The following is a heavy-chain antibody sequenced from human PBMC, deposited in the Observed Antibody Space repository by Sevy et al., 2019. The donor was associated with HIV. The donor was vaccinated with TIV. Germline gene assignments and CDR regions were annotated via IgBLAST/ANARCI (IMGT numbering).Heavy chain of an antibody. Sequence: GGSLRLSCVASGFTFRNYGMHWVRQAPGKGLEWVAVIWHDGKNKNYAESVKGRFTIFRANSKNTLYLEMNSLRVEDTAVFYCAREQGKDAPMDVWGQGTTVTVSS. D-gene: IGHD6-13*01. CDR3: AREQGKDAPMDV. CDR2: IWHDGKNK. CDR1: GFTFRNYG. J-gene: IGHJ6*02. V-gene: IGHV3-33*01.